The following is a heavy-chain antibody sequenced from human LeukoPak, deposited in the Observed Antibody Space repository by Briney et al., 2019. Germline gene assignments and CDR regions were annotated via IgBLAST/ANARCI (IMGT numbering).Heavy chain of an antibody. J-gene: IGHJ2*01. Sequence: SETLSLTCTVSGGSISSSSYYWGWIRQPPGKGLEWIGSIYYSGSTYYNPSLKSRVAISVDTSKDQFSLKLSSVTAADTAVYYCARLGYDFGWYFDLWGRGTLVIASS. V-gene: IGHV4-39*01. D-gene: IGHD5-12*01. CDR3: ARLGYDFGWYFDL. CDR1: GGSISSSSYY. CDR2: IYYSGST.